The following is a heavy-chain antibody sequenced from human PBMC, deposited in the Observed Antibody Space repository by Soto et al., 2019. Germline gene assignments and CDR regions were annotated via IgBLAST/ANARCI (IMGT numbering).Heavy chain of an antibody. Sequence: ASVKVSCKASGYTFTSYAMHWVRQAPGQRLEWMGWINAGNGNTKYSQKFQGRVTITRDTSASTAYMELSSLRSEDTAVYYCAKGHDCSSTSCYVNWFDPWGQGTLVTVSS. CDR2: INAGNGNT. D-gene: IGHD2-2*01. V-gene: IGHV1-3*01. J-gene: IGHJ5*02. CDR3: AKGHDCSSTSCYVNWFDP. CDR1: GYTFTSYA.